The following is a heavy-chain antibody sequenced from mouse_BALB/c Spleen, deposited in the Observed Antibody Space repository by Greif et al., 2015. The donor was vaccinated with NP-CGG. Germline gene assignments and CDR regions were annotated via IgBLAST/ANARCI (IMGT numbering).Heavy chain of an antibody. V-gene: IGHV1S22*01. CDR1: GYTFTSYW. CDR3: TRSGDSWCAY. D-gene: IGHD2-13*01. Sequence: LQQPGSELVRPGASVKLSCKASGYTFTSYWMHWVKQRPGQGLEWIGNIYPGSGSTNYDEKFKSKATLTVDTSSSTAYMQLSSLTSEASAVYYSTRSGDSWCAYWGQGTLVTVSA. J-gene: IGHJ3*01. CDR2: IYPGSGST.